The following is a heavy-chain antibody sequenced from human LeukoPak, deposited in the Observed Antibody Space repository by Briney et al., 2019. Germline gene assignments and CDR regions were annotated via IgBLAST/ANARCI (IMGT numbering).Heavy chain of an antibody. CDR1: GFTFSTYG. Sequence: GGSLRLSCAASGFTFSTYGMSWVRQAPGKGLEWVSGISGSGGSRFYTDSVKGRFTISRDNSKNTLYLQMNSLRAEDTAVYYCAKANNWKWGYMDVWGKGTTVTVSS. J-gene: IGHJ6*03. V-gene: IGHV3-23*01. CDR3: AKANNWKWGYMDV. CDR2: ISGSGGSR. D-gene: IGHD1-20*01.